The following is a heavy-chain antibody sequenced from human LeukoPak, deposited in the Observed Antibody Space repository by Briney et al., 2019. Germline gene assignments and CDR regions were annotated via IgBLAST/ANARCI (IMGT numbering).Heavy chain of an antibody. CDR2: FNPNSGAT. D-gene: IGHD1-26*01. CDR3: ARDLRSGTDGNYAMDV. CDR1: EYNFTAYY. J-gene: IGHJ6*02. Sequence: GASVKVSCKASEYNFTAYYLHRVRQAPGQGLEWVGWFNPNSGATNCAQKFQGRVTMTRDTSISTASMELSRLTSDDTAVYYCARDLRSGTDGNYAMDVWGQGTTVTVSS. V-gene: IGHV1-2*02.